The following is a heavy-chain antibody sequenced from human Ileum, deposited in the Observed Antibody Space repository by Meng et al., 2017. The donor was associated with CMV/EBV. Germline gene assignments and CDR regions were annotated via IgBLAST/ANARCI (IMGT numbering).Heavy chain of an antibody. CDR1: GGSISSNNW. J-gene: IGHJ4*02. CDR2: IRHSGSS. V-gene: IGHV4-4*02. CDR3: AREGVGATGDY. D-gene: IGHD1-26*01. Sequence: LTCAVSGGSISSNNWWSWVRQPPGKGPEWIGEIRHSGSSNYTPSLKSRVTISIDKSKNQFSLKLSSVTAADTAIYYCAREGVGATGDYWGQGTLVTVSS.